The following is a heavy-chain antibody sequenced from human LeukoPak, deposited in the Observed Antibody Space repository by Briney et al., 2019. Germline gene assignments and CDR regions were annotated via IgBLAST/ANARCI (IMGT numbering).Heavy chain of an antibody. CDR1: GFTFSSYG. V-gene: IGHV3-30*18. CDR3: AKEYNYGYNYLDY. CDR2: ISFDGSII. J-gene: IGHJ4*02. Sequence: SLRLSCAASGFTFSSYGMYWVRQAPGKGLEWVAVISFDGSIIHYADSVKGRFSISRDNSQNTLYLQMNSLRAEDTAVYYCAKEYNYGYNYLDYWGQGTPVTVSS. D-gene: IGHD5-18*01.